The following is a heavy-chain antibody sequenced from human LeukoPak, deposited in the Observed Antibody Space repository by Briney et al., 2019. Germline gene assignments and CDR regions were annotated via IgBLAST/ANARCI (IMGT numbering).Heavy chain of an antibody. D-gene: IGHD6-13*01. CDR2: INPNSGGT. CDR3: ARGIAAADNWFDP. V-gene: IGHV1-2*02. Sequence: ASVKVSCKASGYTFTGYYMHWVRQAPGQGLEWMGWINPNSGGTNYAQKFQGRVTMTRDTSISTAYMELSRLRSDDTAVYYCARGIAAADNWFDPWGQGTLVTASS. CDR1: GYTFTGYY. J-gene: IGHJ5*02.